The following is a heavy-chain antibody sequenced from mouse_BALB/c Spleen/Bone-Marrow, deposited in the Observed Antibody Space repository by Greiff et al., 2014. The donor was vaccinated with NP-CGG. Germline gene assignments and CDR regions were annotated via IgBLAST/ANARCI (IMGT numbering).Heavy chain of an antibody. CDR2: IWADGST. D-gene: IGHD1-2*01. Sequence: VQLVESGPGLVAPSQSLSITCTVSGFSFTNYGVHWVRQPPGKGLEWLGVIWADGSTNYNSALMSRLSISKDNSKSQVFFKMNSLQTDDTAMYYCARTTTATGAMDYWGQGTSVTVSS. CDR3: ARTTTATGAMDY. V-gene: IGHV2-9*02. J-gene: IGHJ4*01. CDR1: GFSFTNYG.